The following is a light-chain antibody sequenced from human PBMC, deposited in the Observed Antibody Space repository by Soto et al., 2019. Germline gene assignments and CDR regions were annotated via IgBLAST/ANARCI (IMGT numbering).Light chain of an antibody. Sequence: EIVMTQYTATLSVSPGERATLSCRASQSVSSNLAWYQQKPGQAPRLLIYGASTRATGIPARFSGSGSGTYFTRTISSLQSEDFAVYYCQQYSNWPPEITFGQGTRLEIK. CDR2: GAS. J-gene: IGKJ5*01. CDR3: QQYSNWPPEIT. CDR1: QSVSSN. V-gene: IGKV3-15*01.